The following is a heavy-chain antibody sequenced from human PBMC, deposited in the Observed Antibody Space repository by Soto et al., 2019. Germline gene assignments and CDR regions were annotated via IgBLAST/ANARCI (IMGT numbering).Heavy chain of an antibody. Sequence: VGSLRLSCAASGFTFSSYAMSWVRQAPGKGLEWVSAISGSGGSTYYADSVKGRFTISRDNSKNTLYLQMNSLRAEDTAVYYCAKENQRVRYFDWHPGYFDYWGQGTLVTVSS. CDR2: ISGSGGST. V-gene: IGHV3-23*01. CDR3: AKENQRVRYFDWHPGYFDY. CDR1: GFTFSSYA. J-gene: IGHJ4*02. D-gene: IGHD3-9*01.